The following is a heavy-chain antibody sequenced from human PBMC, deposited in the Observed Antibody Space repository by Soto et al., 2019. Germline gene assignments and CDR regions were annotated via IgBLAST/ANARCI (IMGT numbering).Heavy chain of an antibody. V-gene: IGHV3-23*01. CDR2: ISAGGDIR. CDR3: AKDLGGRRRASVF. Sequence: EVQLLESGGGLVQPGGSLRLSCAASGFTFSTYAMRWLRQAPGQGLEWVSTISAGGDIRVYGDSVRNRFTISRDDSKSTRDLQMYSLTAEDTAVYYWAKDLGGRRRASVFWGQGTLVTVA. D-gene: IGHD1-26*01. CDR1: GFTFSTYA. J-gene: IGHJ1*01.